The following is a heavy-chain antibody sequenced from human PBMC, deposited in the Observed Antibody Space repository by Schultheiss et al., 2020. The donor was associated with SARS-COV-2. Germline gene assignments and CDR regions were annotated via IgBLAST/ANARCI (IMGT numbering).Heavy chain of an antibody. CDR2: ISGSSSSI. J-gene: IGHJ4*02. Sequence: GGSLRLSCAASGFTFSSYWMSWVRQAPGKGLEWVSSISGSSSSIYYADSVKGRFTISRDNAKNSLYLQMNSLRAEDTAVHYCARDIMITFGGVIDIVDYWGQGTLVTVSS. CDR1: GFTFSSYW. CDR3: ARDIMITFGGVIDIVDY. V-gene: IGHV3-21*01. D-gene: IGHD3-16*02.